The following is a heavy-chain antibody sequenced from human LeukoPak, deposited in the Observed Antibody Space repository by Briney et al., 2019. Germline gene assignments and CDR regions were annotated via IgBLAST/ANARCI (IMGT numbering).Heavy chain of an antibody. Sequence: GGSLRLSCAASGFTFNNNGMHWVRQAPGKGLEWVSSISSSSSYIYYADSVKGRFTISRDNAKNSLYLQMNSLRAEDTAVYYCARGRGSDYYDDAFDPWGQGTLVTVSS. CDR1: GFTFNNNG. D-gene: IGHD3-22*01. V-gene: IGHV3-21*01. CDR2: ISSSSSYI. CDR3: ARGRGSDYYDDAFDP. J-gene: IGHJ5*02.